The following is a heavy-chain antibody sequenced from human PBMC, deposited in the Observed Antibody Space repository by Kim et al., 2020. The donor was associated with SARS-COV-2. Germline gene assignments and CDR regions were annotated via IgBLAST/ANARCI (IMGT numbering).Heavy chain of an antibody. Sequence: GGSLRLSCTASGFTFGDYAMSWFRQAPGKGLEWVGFIRSKAYGGTTEYAASVKGRFTISRDDSKSIAYLQMNSLKTEDTAVYYCTRDKAIAALGDYYGMDVWGQGTTVTVSS. CDR1: GFTFGDYA. J-gene: IGHJ6*02. CDR3: TRDKAIAALGDYYGMDV. V-gene: IGHV3-49*03. CDR2: IRSKAYGGTT. D-gene: IGHD6-6*01.